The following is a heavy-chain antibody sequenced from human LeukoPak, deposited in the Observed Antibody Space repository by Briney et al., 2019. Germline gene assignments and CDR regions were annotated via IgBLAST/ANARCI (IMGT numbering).Heavy chain of an antibody. CDR3: AKDSDIAAAGTPYYFDY. J-gene: IGHJ4*02. CDR1: GFTFSSYA. Sequence: GGSLRLSCAASGFTFSSYAMSWVRQAPGKGLEWVSAISGSGGSTYYADSVKGRFAISRDNSKNTLYLQMNSLRAEDTAVYYCAKDSDIAAAGTPYYFDYWGQGTLVTVSS. V-gene: IGHV3-23*01. CDR2: ISGSGGST. D-gene: IGHD6-13*01.